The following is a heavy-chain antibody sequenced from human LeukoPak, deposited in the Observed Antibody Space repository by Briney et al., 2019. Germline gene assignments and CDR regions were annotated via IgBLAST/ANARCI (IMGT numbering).Heavy chain of an antibody. Sequence: SVKVSCKASGGTFSSYAISWVRQAPGQGLEWMGGIIPIFGTANYAQKFQGRVTITADESTSTAYMELSSLRSEATAVYYCAREGAYWFDSSGTLGNDYWGQGTLVTVSS. J-gene: IGHJ4*02. V-gene: IGHV1-69*13. CDR1: GGTFSSYA. CDR2: IIPIFGTA. CDR3: AREGAYWFDSSGTLGNDY. D-gene: IGHD3-22*01.